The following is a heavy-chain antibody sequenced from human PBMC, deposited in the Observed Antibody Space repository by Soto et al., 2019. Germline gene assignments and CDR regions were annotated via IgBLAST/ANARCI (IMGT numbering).Heavy chain of an antibody. CDR1: GYSFTSYW. D-gene: IGHD3-16*01. Sequence: GESLKISCKGSGYSFTSYWISWVHQMPGKGLEWMGRIDPSDSYTNYSPSFQGHVTISADKSISTAYLQWSSLKASDTAMYYWARHPEGNPSLDYYYYGMDVWGQGTTVTVSS. CDR2: IDPSDSYT. J-gene: IGHJ6*02. V-gene: IGHV5-10-1*01. CDR3: ARHPEGNPSLDYYYYGMDV.